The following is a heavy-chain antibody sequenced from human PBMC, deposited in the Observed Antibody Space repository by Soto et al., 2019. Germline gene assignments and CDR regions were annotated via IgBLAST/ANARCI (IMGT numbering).Heavy chain of an antibody. V-gene: IGHV4-39*01. D-gene: IGHD2-21*02. Sequence: SETLSLTCSVSGGSISSSSYFWGWIRQPPGKGLGWIGSIYYSGSTYYNPSLKSRVTVSVDTSKNQFSLKLSSVTAADTAVYYCARHPSDFWFDPWGQGTLVTVS. CDR2: IYYSGST. CDR3: ARHPSDFWFDP. CDR1: GGSISSSSYF. J-gene: IGHJ5*02.